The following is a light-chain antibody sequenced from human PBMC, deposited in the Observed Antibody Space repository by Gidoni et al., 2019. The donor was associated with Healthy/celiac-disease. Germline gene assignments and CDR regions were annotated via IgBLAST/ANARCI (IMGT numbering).Light chain of an antibody. CDR2: KAS. J-gene: IGKJ1*01. CDR1: QSISSW. CDR3: QHRET. Sequence: DIQMTQSPSTLSASVGDRVTITCRASQSISSWLAWYQQKPGKAPKLLIYKASSLESGVPSRFSGSVSGTEFTLTISSLQPDDFATYYCQHRETFGQGTKVEIK. V-gene: IGKV1-5*03.